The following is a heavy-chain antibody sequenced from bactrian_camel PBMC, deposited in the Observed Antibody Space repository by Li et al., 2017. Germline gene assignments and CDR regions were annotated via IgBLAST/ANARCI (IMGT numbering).Heavy chain of an antibody. CDR2: ITTGGGTT. CDR1: GNTIENHA. D-gene: IGHD2*01. Sequence: HVQLVESGGGLVQAGASLRLSCKASGNTIENHAMGWFRQVPGKEREGVATITTGGGTTYYADSVKGRFTVSQSNADNTLTLTMNNLKPEDTAIYYCAAGQWRCTGVRALSRVTYDYWGQGTQVTVS. CDR3: AAGQWRCTGVRALSRVTYDY. V-gene: IGHV3S54*01. J-gene: IGHJ4*01.